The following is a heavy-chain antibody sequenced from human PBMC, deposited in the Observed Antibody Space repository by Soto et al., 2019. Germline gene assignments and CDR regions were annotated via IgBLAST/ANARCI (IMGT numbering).Heavy chain of an antibody. Sequence: GGSLRLSCAASGFTVSSNYMSWVRQAPGKGLEWVSVIYSGGSTYYADSVKGRFTISRDNSKNTLYLQMNSLRAEDTAVYYCARDYRSGYSYGRDYYYYGMDVWGQGTTVTVSS. V-gene: IGHV3-53*01. J-gene: IGHJ6*02. CDR2: IYSGGST. CDR3: ARDYRSGYSYGRDYYYYGMDV. CDR1: GFTVSSNY. D-gene: IGHD5-18*01.